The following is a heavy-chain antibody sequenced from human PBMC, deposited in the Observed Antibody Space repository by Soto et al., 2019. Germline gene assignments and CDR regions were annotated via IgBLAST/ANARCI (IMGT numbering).Heavy chain of an antibody. J-gene: IGHJ6*02. V-gene: IGHV1-2*02. CDR3: ARDLCPLGSGSPCPTFGMDL. CDR2: LKPDNGGT. Sequence: QVQLVQSGAEVKPPGASVKVSCKASGYTITGHYMHWVRQVSGRRLEFLGWLKPDNGGTYYAPKFQGRVTFTRDTSNTTAYMEMSGLHSDDTAVYFCARDLCPLGSGSPCPTFGMDLWGQGTTVAVSS. CDR1: GYTITGHY. D-gene: IGHD3-10*01.